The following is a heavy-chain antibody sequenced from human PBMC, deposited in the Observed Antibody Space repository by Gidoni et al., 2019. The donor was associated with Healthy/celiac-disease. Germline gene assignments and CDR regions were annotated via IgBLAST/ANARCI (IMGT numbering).Heavy chain of an antibody. V-gene: IGHV3-23*01. CDR3: AKGGCSGGSCSGLGY. CDR2: IAGCGGST. CDR1: GFTFSSYA. D-gene: IGHD2-15*01. J-gene: IGHJ4*02. Sequence: EVQLLESGGGLVQPGGSLRLSCAAPGFTFSSYAMSWVRQAPGKGLGWVSAIAGCGGSTYYADSVKGRFTISRDNSKNTLYLQMNSLRAEDTAVYYCAKGGCSGGSCSGLGYWGQGTLVTVSS.